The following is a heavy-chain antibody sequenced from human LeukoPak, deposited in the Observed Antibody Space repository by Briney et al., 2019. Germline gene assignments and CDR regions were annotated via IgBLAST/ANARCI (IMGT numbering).Heavy chain of an antibody. D-gene: IGHD6-6*01. CDR3: ARGPNSNWSGLDF. CDR2: ISPTGSTT. Sequence: GGSLRLSCTASGFSFSGHWMHWARQLPGKGLVWVSRISPTGSTTSYADSVKGRFTVSRDNAKNTLYLQVNNLRAEDTAVYYCARGPNSNWSGLDFWGQGTLLSVSS. CDR1: GFSFSGHW. J-gene: IGHJ4*02. V-gene: IGHV3-74*01.